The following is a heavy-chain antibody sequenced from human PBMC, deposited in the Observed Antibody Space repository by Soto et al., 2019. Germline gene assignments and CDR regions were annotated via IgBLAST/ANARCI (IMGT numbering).Heavy chain of an antibody. CDR3: ARMWELGYYYYGMDV. CDR2: MNPNSGNT. Sequence: ASVKVSCKASGYTFTSYDINWVRQATGQGLEWMGWMNPNSGNTGYAQKFQGRVTTTRNTSISTAYMELSSLRSEDTAVYYCARMWELGYYYYGMDVWGQGTTVTVSS. V-gene: IGHV1-8*01. CDR1: GYTFTSYD. J-gene: IGHJ6*02. D-gene: IGHD1-26*01.